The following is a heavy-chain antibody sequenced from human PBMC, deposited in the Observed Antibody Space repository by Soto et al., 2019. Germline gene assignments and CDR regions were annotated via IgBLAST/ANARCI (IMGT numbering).Heavy chain of an antibody. D-gene: IGHD2-21*01. J-gene: IGHJ4*02. V-gene: IGHV3-48*03. Sequence: GGSLRLSCSTPGFTVGSSEMKLVRQAPGKGLEWISYITSSGSTIYYADSVKGRFTISRDNAKNSLYLQMNSLRAEDTAVYYCARGNSTINIYWGQGTLVTVSS. CDR2: ITSSGSTI. CDR3: ARGNSTINIY. CDR1: GFTVGSSE.